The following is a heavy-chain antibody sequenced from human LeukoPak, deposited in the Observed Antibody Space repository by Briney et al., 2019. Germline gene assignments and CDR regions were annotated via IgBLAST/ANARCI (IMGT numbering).Heavy chain of an antibody. D-gene: IGHD5-12*01. V-gene: IGHV1-46*01. Sequence: ASVKVSCKASGYTFTSYYMHWVRQAPGQGLEWMGIINPSGGSTSYAQKFQGRVNMTRDTSTSTVYMELSSLRSEDTAVYYCARDLDVGYSGYDFSVEGNWFDPWGQGTLVTVSS. CDR1: GYTFTSYY. CDR2: INPSGGST. CDR3: ARDLDVGYSGYDFSVEGNWFDP. J-gene: IGHJ5*02.